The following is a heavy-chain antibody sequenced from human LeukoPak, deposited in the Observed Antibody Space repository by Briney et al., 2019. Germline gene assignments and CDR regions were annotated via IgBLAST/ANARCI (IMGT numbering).Heavy chain of an antibody. D-gene: IGHD3-9*01. J-gene: IGHJ5*02. Sequence: KTSETLSLTCAVSGGSISSGGYSWSWIRQPPGKGLEWIGYIYHSGSTYYNPSLKSRVTISVDRSKNQFSLKLSSVTAADTAVYYCATTRRDILTGYYQGWFDPWGQGTLVTVSS. CDR3: ATTRRDILTGYYQGWFDP. V-gene: IGHV4-30-2*01. CDR1: GGSISSGGYS. CDR2: IYHSGST.